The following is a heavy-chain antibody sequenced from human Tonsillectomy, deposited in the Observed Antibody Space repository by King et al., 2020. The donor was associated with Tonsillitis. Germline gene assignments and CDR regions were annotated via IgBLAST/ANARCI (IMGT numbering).Heavy chain of an antibody. CDR3: TRDGYTPRFDY. V-gene: IGHV3-49*03. CDR2: IRSKAYGGTT. Sequence: QLVQSGGGLVQPGRSLRLSCTASGFTFGDYAMSWFRQAPGKGLEWVGFIRSKAYGGTTEYAASVKGRFTISRDDPKSIAYLQMNSLKTDDTAVYYCTRDGYTPRFDYWGQGTLVTVSS. CDR1: GFTFGDYA. D-gene: IGHD5-24*01. J-gene: IGHJ4*02.